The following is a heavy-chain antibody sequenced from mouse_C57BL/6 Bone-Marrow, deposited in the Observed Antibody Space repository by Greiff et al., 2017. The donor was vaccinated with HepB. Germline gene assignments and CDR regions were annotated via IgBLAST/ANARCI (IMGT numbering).Heavy chain of an antibody. V-gene: IGHV14-4*01. D-gene: IGHD1-1*01. CDR1: GFNIKDDY. J-gene: IGHJ3*01. CDR2: IDPENGDN. Sequence: VQLQQSGAELVRPGASVKLSCTASGFNIKDDYMHWVKQRPDQGLEWIGWIDPENGDNEYATKFQGKATITADTSSNTAYLQLSSLTSEDTAVYYCTASGWGFICPYWGQGTLVTVSA. CDR3: TASGWGFICPY.